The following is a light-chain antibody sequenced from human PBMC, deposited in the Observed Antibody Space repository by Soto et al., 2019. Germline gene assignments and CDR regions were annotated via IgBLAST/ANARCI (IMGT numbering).Light chain of an antibody. Sequence: DIQMTQSPSTLSASVGDRVTITCRASQSINSWLAWYQQKPGKAPNLLIYKASSLESGVPSRFSGSGSGTEFTLTISSLQPDDSATYVCQQYNSYWTFGQGTKVDIK. CDR2: KAS. CDR3: QQYNSYWT. CDR1: QSINSW. V-gene: IGKV1-5*03. J-gene: IGKJ1*01.